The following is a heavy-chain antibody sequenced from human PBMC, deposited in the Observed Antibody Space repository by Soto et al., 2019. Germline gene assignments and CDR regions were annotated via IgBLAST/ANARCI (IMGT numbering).Heavy chain of an antibody. CDR3: ARDLWFGELYAFDI. CDR1: GYTFTGYY. V-gene: IGHV1-2*02. CDR2: INPNSGGT. J-gene: IGHJ3*02. Sequence: GASVKVSCKASGYTFTGYYMHWVRQAPGQGLEWMGWINPNSGGTNYAQKFQGRVTVTRDTSISTAYMELSRLRSDDTAVYYCARDLWFGELYAFDIWGQGTMVTVSS. D-gene: IGHD3-10*01.